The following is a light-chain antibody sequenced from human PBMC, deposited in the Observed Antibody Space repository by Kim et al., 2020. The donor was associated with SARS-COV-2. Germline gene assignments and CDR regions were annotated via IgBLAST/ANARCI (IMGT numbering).Light chain of an antibody. CDR1: SGHNAYA. CDR3: QSLATGLAV. CDR2: VNSDGSH. J-gene: IGLJ3*02. V-gene: IGLV4-69*01. Sequence: QLVLTQSPSASASLGASVTLTYTLSSGHNAYAIAWHQQAPETGPRYLMKVNSDGSHYKGDGIPDRFSGSSSGAERYLTISNVQSDDEAYYHCQSLATGLAVFGGGTQLTVL.